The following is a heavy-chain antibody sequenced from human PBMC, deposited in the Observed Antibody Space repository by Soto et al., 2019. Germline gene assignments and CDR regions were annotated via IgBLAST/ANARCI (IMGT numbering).Heavy chain of an antibody. V-gene: IGHV1-2*04. Sequence: ASVKVSCKASGYTFTGYYMHWVRQAPGQGLEWMGWINPNSGGTNYAQKFQGWVTMTRDTSISTAYMEVSRLRSDDTGVYYCARDQGRGCSSTSCYAWDYYYYGMDAWGQGTTVNVSS. CDR3: ARDQGRGCSSTSCYAWDYYYYGMDA. J-gene: IGHJ6*02. D-gene: IGHD2-2*01. CDR2: INPNSGGT. CDR1: GYTFTGYY.